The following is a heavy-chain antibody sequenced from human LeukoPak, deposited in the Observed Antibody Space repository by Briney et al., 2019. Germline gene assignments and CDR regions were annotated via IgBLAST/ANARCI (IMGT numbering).Heavy chain of an antibody. J-gene: IGHJ5*02. CDR3: AWLRSGSHANGFDP. CDR2: VYYSAST. V-gene: IGHV4-39*01. Sequence: SEALSLTCTVSGGSISSSSYYWGWIRQPPGKGLEWIGSVYYSASTYYNPSLKSRVTISVDTPKNQFSLKLSSVTAADTAVYYCAWLRSGSHANGFDPWGQGTLVTVSS. D-gene: IGHD1-26*01. CDR1: GGSISSSSYY.